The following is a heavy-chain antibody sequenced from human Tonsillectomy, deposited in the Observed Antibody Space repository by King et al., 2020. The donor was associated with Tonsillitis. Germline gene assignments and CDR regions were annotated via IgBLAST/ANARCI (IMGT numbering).Heavy chain of an antibody. D-gene: IGHD6-19*01. Sequence: VQLVESGEGRVQPGGSLRLSCAASGFSFSSSDMHWVRQAPGKGLDWVPVIGAAGETYNSGSVKCRFTISRENAKNSFYLQMNSLRAGATAVYYCARAIYRSGRYHYAMDDWGQGTTVTVSS. J-gene: IGHJ6*02. CDR3: ARAIYRSGRYHYAMDD. CDR2: IGAAGET. V-gene: IGHV3-13*01. CDR1: GFSFSSSD.